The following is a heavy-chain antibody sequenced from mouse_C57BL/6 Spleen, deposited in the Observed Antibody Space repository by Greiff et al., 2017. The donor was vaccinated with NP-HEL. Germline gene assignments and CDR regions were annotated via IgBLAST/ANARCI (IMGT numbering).Heavy chain of an antibody. Sequence: VKLMESGAELVKPGASVKISCKASGYAFSSYWMNWVKQRPGKGLEWIGQIYPGDGDTNYNGKFKGKATLTADKSSSTAYMQLSSLTSEDSAVYFCARRGLTTVVARYAMDYWGQGTSVTVSS. CDR1: GYAFSSYW. V-gene: IGHV1-80*01. CDR2: IYPGDGDT. CDR3: ARRGLTTVVARYAMDY. J-gene: IGHJ4*01. D-gene: IGHD1-1*01.